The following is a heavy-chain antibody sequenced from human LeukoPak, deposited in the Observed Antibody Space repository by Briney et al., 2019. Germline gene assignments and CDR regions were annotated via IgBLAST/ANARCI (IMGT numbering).Heavy chain of an antibody. Sequence: SGTLSLTCAVSGSSISGGNWWSWVRQPPGKGLEWIGEILHSGTTNYNPSLKSRVTISVDKSKNQFSLRLNSVTAADTAVYYCARRTDSSGYPPFDPWGQGTLVTVSS. V-gene: IGHV4-4*02. CDR1: GSSISGGNW. CDR2: ILHSGTT. D-gene: IGHD3-22*01. CDR3: ARRTDSSGYPPFDP. J-gene: IGHJ5*02.